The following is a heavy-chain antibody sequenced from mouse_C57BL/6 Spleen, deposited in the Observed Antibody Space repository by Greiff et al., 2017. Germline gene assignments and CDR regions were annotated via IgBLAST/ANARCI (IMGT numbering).Heavy chain of an antibody. CDR1: GYSFTSYY. CDR3: ARGITTVVSAMDY. J-gene: IGHJ2*01. D-gene: IGHD1-1*01. Sequence: QVQLKESGPELVKPGASVKISCKASGYSFTSYYIHWVKQRPGQGLEWIGWIYPGSGNTKYNEKFKGKATLTADTSSSTAYMQLSSLTSEDSAVYYCARGITTVVSAMDYWGQGTTLTVSS. CDR2: IYPGSGNT. V-gene: IGHV1-66*01.